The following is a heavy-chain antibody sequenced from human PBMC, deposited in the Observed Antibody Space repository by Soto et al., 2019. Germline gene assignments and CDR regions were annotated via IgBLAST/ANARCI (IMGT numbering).Heavy chain of an antibody. D-gene: IGHD6-19*01. Sequence: PGGSLRLSCAASGVTVSTNYMAWVCQAPGKGLEWVSVIYSGGKTYYADSVQGRFTISRDNSKNTLYLQMNSLRAEDTAVYYCARGGGQGRLGGWYGFDYWGQGTLVTVSS. CDR3: ARGGGQGRLGGWYGFDY. CDR2: IYSGGKT. J-gene: IGHJ4*02. V-gene: IGHV3-66*01. CDR1: GVTVSTNY.